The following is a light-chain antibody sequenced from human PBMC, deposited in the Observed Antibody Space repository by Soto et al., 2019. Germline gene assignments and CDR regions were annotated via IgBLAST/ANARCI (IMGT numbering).Light chain of an antibody. CDR2: GAS. V-gene: IGKV3-15*01. Sequence: EIVMTQSPATLPVSPGEGATLSCRASQSVSSKLAWYQQKPGQAPRLLIYGASTRATGIPARFSGSGSGTEFTLIISSXQSEDSAVYYCQQYNSWLWTFGQGTKVDIK. J-gene: IGKJ1*01. CDR3: QQYNSWLWT. CDR1: QSVSSK.